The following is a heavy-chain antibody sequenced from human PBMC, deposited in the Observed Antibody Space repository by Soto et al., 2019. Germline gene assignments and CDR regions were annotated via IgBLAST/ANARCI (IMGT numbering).Heavy chain of an antibody. CDR3: ARDGEVRYSSSWYRWFAP. D-gene: IGHD6-13*01. CDR1: GGTFSSYA. CDR2: IIPIFGTA. Sequence: SVKVSCKASGGTFSSYAISWVRQAPGQGLEWMGGIIPIFGTANYAQKFQGRVTITADKSTSTAYMELSSLRSEDTAVYYCARDGEVRYSSSWYRWFAPWGQGTLVTVSS. J-gene: IGHJ5*02. V-gene: IGHV1-69*06.